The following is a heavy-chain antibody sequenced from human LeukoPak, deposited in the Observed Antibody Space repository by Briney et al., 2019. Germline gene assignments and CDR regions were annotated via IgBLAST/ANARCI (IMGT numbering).Heavy chain of an antibody. D-gene: IGHD2-2*01. V-gene: IGHV1-2*02. CDR2: INPNSGGT. Sequence: ASVKVSCKASGYTFTGYYMHWVRQAPGQGLEWMGWINPNSGGTNYAQKFQGRVTMTRDTSISTAYMELSRLRSDDTAVYYCARGSLLGYCSSTSCSPYYYYGMDVWGQGTTDTVSS. CDR3: ARGSLLGYCSSTSCSPYYYYGMDV. CDR1: GYTFTGYY. J-gene: IGHJ6*02.